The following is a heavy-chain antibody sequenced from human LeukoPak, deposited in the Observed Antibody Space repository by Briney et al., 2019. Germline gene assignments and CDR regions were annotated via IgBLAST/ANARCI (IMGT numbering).Heavy chain of an antibody. D-gene: IGHD3-22*01. J-gene: IGHJ4*02. V-gene: IGHV3-53*01. CDR3: ARDHPYYHDN. CDR1: GFPLSGNY. CDR2: IYSAGST. Sequence: PGGSLRLSCAAPGFPLSGNYISWGRPAPGKGLEVASVIYSAGSTYYADSVRGRFTISRDNSKNALYLQMNSLRDEDTAVYYCARDHPYYHDNWGQGTLVTVSS.